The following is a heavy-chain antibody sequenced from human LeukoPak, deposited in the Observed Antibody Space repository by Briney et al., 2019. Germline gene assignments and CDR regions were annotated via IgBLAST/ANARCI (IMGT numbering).Heavy chain of an antibody. V-gene: IGHV4-39*07. J-gene: IGHJ4*02. CDR3: ARDVGARLSGF. D-gene: IGHD6-6*01. CDR1: GGSISRSSYY. Sequence: PSETLSLTCTVSGGSISRSSYYWGWIRQPPGKGLEWIGEIYHSGNANYNPSLKTRVTMSVDKSKNQFSLILSSVTAADTAVYYCARDVGARLSGFWGQGTLVTVSS. CDR2: IYHSGNA.